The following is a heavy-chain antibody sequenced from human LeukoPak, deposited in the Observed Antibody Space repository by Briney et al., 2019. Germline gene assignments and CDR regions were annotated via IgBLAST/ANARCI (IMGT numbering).Heavy chain of an antibody. CDR1: GFTFSSYS. J-gene: IGHJ4*02. Sequence: GGSLRLSCAASGFTFSSYSMNWVRQAPGKGLEWVSSISSSSSYIYYADSVKGRFTISRDNAKNSLYLQMNSLRAEDTAVYYCARDRARSYYYDSIGYYSPFDYWGQVTLVTVSS. CDR2: ISSSSSYI. V-gene: IGHV3-21*01. D-gene: IGHD3-22*01. CDR3: ARDRARSYYYDSIGYYSPFDY.